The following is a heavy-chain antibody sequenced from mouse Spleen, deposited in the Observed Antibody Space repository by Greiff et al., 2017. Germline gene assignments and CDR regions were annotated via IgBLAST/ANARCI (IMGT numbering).Heavy chain of an antibody. CDR1: GYSFTGYY. V-gene: IGHV1-42*01. Sequence: VQLKQSGPELVKPGASVKISCKASGYSFTGYYMNWVKQSPEKSLEWIGEINPSTGGTTYNQKFKAKATLTVDKSSSTAYMQLKSLTSEDSAVYYCANGYFAYWGQGTLVTVSA. D-gene: IGHD2-2*01. CDR2: INPSTGGT. J-gene: IGHJ3*01. CDR3: ANGYFAY.